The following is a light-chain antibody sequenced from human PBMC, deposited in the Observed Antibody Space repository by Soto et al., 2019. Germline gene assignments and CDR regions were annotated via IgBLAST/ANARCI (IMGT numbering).Light chain of an antibody. CDR2: EGV. J-gene: IGLJ1*01. V-gene: IGLV2-8*01. Sequence: QSVLTQPPSASGSPGQSVTISCTGTSSDVGRYNYISWYQQRPGKAPKLIIYEGVKRPSGVSDRFSGSTSGVTASLTISGLQAEDEAEYYCCSYVGATTYVFGSGTKVTVL. CDR3: CSYVGATTYV. CDR1: SSDVGRYNY.